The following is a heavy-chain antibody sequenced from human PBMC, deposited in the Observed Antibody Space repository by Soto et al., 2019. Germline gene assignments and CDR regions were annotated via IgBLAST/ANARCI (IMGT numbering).Heavy chain of an antibody. CDR2: ISYDGSNK. CDR3: ANERYSSGCSMDD. V-gene: IGHV3-30*18. J-gene: IGHJ4*01. D-gene: IGHD6-19*01. CDR1: GFTFSSYG. Sequence: PGGSLRLSCAASGFTFSSYGMHWVRQAPGKGLEWVAVISYDGSNKYYADSVKGRFTISRDNSKNTLYLQMNSLRAEDTAVYYCANERYSSGCSMDDWGQGTLVTVSS.